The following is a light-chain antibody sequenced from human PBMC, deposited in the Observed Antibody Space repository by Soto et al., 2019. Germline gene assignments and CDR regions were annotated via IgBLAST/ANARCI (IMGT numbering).Light chain of an antibody. CDR3: QQRNYWLS. Sequence: IVLTQSPGTLSLSPGDRATLSCRASQTATNNYLAWYQQQPGQAPRLLISYASTRAAGIPARFSGSGSGTDFTLTISSLEPEDFAIYYCQQRNYWLSFGGGTKVDIK. CDR1: QTATNNY. CDR2: YAS. J-gene: IGKJ4*01. V-gene: IGKV3D-20*02.